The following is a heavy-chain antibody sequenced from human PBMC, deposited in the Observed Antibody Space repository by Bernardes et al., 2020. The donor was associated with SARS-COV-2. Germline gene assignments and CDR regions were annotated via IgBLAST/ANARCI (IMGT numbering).Heavy chain of an antibody. Sequence: SETLSLTCTVSGVSISSHFWSWIRQPPGKGLEWIGYMRYSGSTSYNPSLNSRVTMSVDTSKNQFSLRLISVTAADTAVYYCATDLPPSSRWSYFDYWGQGILVTVSS. V-gene: IGHV4-59*11. CDR3: ATDLPPSSRWSYFDY. D-gene: IGHD6-13*01. CDR2: MRYSGST. CDR1: GVSISSHF. J-gene: IGHJ4*02.